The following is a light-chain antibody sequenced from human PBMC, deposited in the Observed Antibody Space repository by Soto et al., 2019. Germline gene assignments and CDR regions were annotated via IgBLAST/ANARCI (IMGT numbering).Light chain of an antibody. J-gene: IGKJ5*01. CDR1: HSVTSN. CDR2: GAA. Sequence: ETVMTQSPATLSVSPGERATLSCRASHSVTSNLNWYQKKPGQPPRLLIYGAAAMVVGITPRFSGRGSGTEFTLTISSLESEDFAVYYCQQDNNWPPSFGPGTRLDI. CDR3: QQDNNWPPS. V-gene: IGKV3-15*01.